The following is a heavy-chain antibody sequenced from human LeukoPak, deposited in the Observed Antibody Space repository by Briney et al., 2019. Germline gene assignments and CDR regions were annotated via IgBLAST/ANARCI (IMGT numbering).Heavy chain of an antibody. Sequence: SETLSLTCSVSGDSISPDYWSWIRQAPGKGLEWIGNVSYSGGTNYNPSLKSRVAMSVDTSKNQFSLKLSSVTAADTAVYYCARVVYSGYDFRGAMDVWGKGTTVTVSS. D-gene: IGHD5-12*01. CDR3: ARVVYSGYDFRGAMDV. V-gene: IGHV4-59*01. CDR2: VSYSGGT. CDR1: GDSISPDY. J-gene: IGHJ6*03.